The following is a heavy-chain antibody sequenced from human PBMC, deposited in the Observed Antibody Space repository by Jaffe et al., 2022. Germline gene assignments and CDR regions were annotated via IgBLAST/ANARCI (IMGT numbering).Heavy chain of an antibody. CDR3: ARGGYSYGLPYDY. J-gene: IGHJ4*02. D-gene: IGHD5-18*01. V-gene: IGHV4-38-2*01. CDR2: IYHSGST. Sequence: QVQLQESGPGLVKPSETLSLTCAVSGYSISSGYYWGWIRQPPGKGLEWIGSIYHSGSTYYNPSLKSRVTISVDTSKNQFSLKLSSVTAADTAVYYCARGGYSYGLPYDYWGQGTLVTVSS. CDR1: GYSISSGYY.